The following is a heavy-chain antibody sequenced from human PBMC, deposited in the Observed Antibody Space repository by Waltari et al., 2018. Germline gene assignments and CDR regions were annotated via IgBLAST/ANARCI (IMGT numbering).Heavy chain of an antibody. D-gene: IGHD3-16*01. Sequence: QVQLVESGGGVVQPGRSLRLSCAASGFTFSSYGMHWVRQAPGKGLEWVAVIWYDGSNKYYAASVKGRFTISRDNSKNTLYLQMNSLRAEDTAMYYCAKAGGGYWGQGTLVTVSS. CDR1: GFTFSSYG. V-gene: IGHV3-30*18. CDR2: IWYDGSNK. CDR3: AKAGGGY. J-gene: IGHJ4*02.